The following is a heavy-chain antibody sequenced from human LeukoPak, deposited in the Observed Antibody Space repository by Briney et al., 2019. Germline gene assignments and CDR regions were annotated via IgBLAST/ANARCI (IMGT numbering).Heavy chain of an antibody. J-gene: IGHJ4*02. CDR2: ISWNSGNI. CDR3: AKEKYDILTGYPGYFDY. V-gene: IGHV3-9*01. Sequence: GGSLTLSCAASAFTFDDYGMQCDRPAQGKGLGWVSGISWNSGNIVYAGSVKGRFTISRDDAKNSLNLQMNSLRAEDTALYYCAKEKYDILTGYPGYFDYWGQGTLVTVSS. D-gene: IGHD3-9*01. CDR1: AFTFDDYG.